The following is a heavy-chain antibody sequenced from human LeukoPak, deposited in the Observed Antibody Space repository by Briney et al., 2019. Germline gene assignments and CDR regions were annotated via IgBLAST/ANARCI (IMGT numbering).Heavy chain of an antibody. Sequence: SETLSLPCPVPGGSISSSSYYWGWIRQPPGKGVEWIWSIYYSGSTYYNPSLKSRVTISVDTSKNQFSLKLSSVTAADTAVYYCARPSIVGATTGLIDYWGQGTLVTVSS. CDR1: GGSISSSSYY. CDR2: IYYSGST. CDR3: ARPSIVGATTGLIDY. V-gene: IGHV4-39*01. J-gene: IGHJ4*02. D-gene: IGHD1-26*01.